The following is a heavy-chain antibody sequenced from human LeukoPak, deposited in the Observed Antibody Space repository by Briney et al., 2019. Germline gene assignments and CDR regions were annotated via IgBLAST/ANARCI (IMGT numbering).Heavy chain of an antibody. CDR2: IYHSGST. V-gene: IGHV4-38-2*02. D-gene: IGHD3-10*01. Sequence: SETLSLTCTVSAYSISSGYYWGWIRQPPGKGLEWIGGIYHSGSTYYNPSLKSRVTISVDTSKNQFSLKLRSVTAADTAVYYCARRFGRKFGERFYYYHYMDVWGKGTTVTISS. CDR1: AYSISSGYY. J-gene: IGHJ6*03. CDR3: ARRFGRKFGERFYYYHYMDV.